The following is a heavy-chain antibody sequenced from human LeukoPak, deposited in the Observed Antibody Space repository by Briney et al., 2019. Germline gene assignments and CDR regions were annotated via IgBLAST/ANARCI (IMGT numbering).Heavy chain of an antibody. CDR2: INPSSSST. J-gene: IGHJ4*02. Sequence: GASVKVSCKASGYTFTSYYLHWVRQAPGQGLEWMGIINPSSSSTNYAQNFQGRVTMTRDMSTSTVYMQLSSLRSEDTAMYYCARGRDLAVTGTNFDYWGQGTLVTVSS. CDR3: ARGRDLAVTGTNFDY. CDR1: GYTFTSYY. V-gene: IGHV1-46*01. D-gene: IGHD6-19*01.